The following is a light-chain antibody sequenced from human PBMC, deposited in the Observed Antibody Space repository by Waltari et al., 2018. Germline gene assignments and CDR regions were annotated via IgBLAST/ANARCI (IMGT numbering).Light chain of an antibody. CDR3: QQYNSWPPYT. J-gene: IGKJ2*01. CDR1: QSVSSN. V-gene: IGKV3-15*01. Sequence: IVMTQSPATLSVSPGERSTLSCRASQSVSSNLAWYQQNPGQAPGLLIYDASTRATAIPDRFSGSGSGTEFTLTISSLQSEDLAVYYCQQYNSWPPYTFGQGTKLEIK. CDR2: DAS.